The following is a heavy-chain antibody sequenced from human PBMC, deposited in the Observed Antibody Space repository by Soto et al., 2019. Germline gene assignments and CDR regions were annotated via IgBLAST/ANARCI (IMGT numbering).Heavy chain of an antibody. CDR1: GFTFSSYA. CDR2: ISGSGGST. Sequence: PGGSLRLSCAASGFTFSSYAMSWVRQAPGKGLEWVSAISGSGGSTYYADSVKGRFTISRDNSKNTLYLQMNSLRAEDTAVYYCAKPITMIVVVITTGYYYGMDVWGQGTTVTVSS. V-gene: IGHV3-23*01. J-gene: IGHJ6*02. D-gene: IGHD3-22*01. CDR3: AKPITMIVVVITTGYYYGMDV.